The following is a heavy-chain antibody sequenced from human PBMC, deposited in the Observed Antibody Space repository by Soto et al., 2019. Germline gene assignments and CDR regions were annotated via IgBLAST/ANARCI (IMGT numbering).Heavy chain of an antibody. D-gene: IGHD3-10*01. CDR1: GFTFSSYG. J-gene: IGHJ6*03. CDR3: ARDKMVRRVHQGVYYYYYYMDV. Sequence: PGGSLRLSCAASGFTFSSYGMHWVRQAPGKGLEWVAVIWYDGSNKYYADSVKGRFTISRDNSKNTLYLQMNSLRAEDTAVYYCARDKMVRRVHQGVYYYYYYMDVWGKGTTVTVSS. V-gene: IGHV3-33*01. CDR2: IWYDGSNK.